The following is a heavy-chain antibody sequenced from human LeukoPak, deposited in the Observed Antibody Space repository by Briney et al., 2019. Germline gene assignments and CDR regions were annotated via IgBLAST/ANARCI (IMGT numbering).Heavy chain of an antibody. D-gene: IGHD4-17*01. V-gene: IGHV4-34*01. Sequence: TSETLSLTCAVYGGSFSGYYWSWIRQPPGKGLEWIGEINHSGSTNYNPSLKSRVTISVDTSKNQFSLKLSSVTAADTAVYYCARDRSTTVTNPQAFDIWGQGTMVTVSS. CDR2: INHSGST. CDR3: ARDRSTTVTNPQAFDI. J-gene: IGHJ3*02. CDR1: GGSFSGYY.